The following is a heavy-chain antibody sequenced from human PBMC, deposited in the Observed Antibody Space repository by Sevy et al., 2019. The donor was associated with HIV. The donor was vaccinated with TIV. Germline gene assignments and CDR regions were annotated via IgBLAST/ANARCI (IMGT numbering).Heavy chain of an antibody. J-gene: IGHJ6*02. V-gene: IGHV3-73*01. CDR3: ARNEEPHYYYYYGMDV. CDR2: IRSKANSYAT. CDR1: GLTFSGSA. D-gene: IGHD1-1*01. Sequence: GGSLRLSCAASGLTFSGSAMHWVRQASGKGLEWVGGIRSKANSYATAYAASVRGRFTISRDDSKNTAYLQMNSLKTEDTAVYYCARNEEPHYYYYYGMDVWGQGTTVTVSS.